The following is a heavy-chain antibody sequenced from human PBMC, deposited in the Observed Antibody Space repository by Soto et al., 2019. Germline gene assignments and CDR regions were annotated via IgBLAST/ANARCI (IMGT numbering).Heavy chain of an antibody. CDR3: ARESEDLTSNFDY. CDR2: ISSTTNYI. V-gene: IGHV3-21*06. J-gene: IGHJ4*02. Sequence: GSLKLSCAASGFTFTRYSVNWVRQAPGKGLEWVSSISSTTNYIYYGDSMKGRFTISRDNAKNSLYLEMNSLRAEDTAVYYCARESEDLTSNFDYWGQGTLVTVSS. CDR1: GFTFTRYS.